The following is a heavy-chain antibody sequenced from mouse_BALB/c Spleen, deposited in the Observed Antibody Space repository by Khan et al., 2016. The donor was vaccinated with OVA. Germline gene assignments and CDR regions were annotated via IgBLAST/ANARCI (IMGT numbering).Heavy chain of an antibody. CDR1: GYSITSDFA. D-gene: IGHD2-1*01. J-gene: IGHJ4*01. CDR3: IRSVYDAYAYAMDY. V-gene: IGHV3-2*02. CDR2: ISFSGST. Sequence: EVQLQESGPGLVKPSQSLSLTCTVTGYSITSDFAWHWVRQFPGNKLEWMGYISFSGSTSYDPSLKSRLSITRDPSNNQVFLQLNSVTNEDTATYYCIRSVYDAYAYAMDYWGQGISVTVSS.